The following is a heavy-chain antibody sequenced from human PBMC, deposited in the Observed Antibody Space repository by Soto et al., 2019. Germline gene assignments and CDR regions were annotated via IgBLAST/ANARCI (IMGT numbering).Heavy chain of an antibody. CDR2: IYYSGST. V-gene: IGHV4-30-4*01. J-gene: IGHJ6*02. Sequence: QVQLQESGPGLVKPSQTLSLTCTVPGKGLEWIGYIYYSGSTYYNPSLKSRVTISVDTSKYQFSLKLSSVTAADTVVYYCARASPVVTDVWGQGTTVPVSS. D-gene: IGHD5-18*01. CDR3: ARASPVVTDV.